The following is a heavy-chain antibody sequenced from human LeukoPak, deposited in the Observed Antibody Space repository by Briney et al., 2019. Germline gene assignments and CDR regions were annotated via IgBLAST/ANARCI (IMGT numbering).Heavy chain of an antibody. CDR2: IYYSGST. J-gene: IGHJ4*02. V-gene: IGHV4-61*01. CDR1: GGSVSSGSYY. D-gene: IGHD1-20*01. CDR3: ARGVTGTTGD. Sequence: SETLSLTCTFSGGSVSSGSYYWSWIRQPPGKGLEWIGYIYYSGSTNYNPSLKSRVTISVDTSKNQFSLKLSSVTAADTAVYYCARGVTGTTGDWGQGTLVTVSS.